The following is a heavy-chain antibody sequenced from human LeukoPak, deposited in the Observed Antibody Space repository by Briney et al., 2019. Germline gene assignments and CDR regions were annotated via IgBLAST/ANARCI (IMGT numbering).Heavy chain of an antibody. CDR3: AREGYYDISTAPNH. D-gene: IGHD3-9*01. Sequence: ASVKVSCKASGYTFTGYYMHWVRQAPGQGLEWMGWINPNSGGTNYAQKFQGRVTMTRDTSISTAYMELSRLRSDDTAVYYCAREGYYDISTAPNHWGQGTLVTVSS. CDR2: INPNSGGT. J-gene: IGHJ5*02. CDR1: GYTFTGYY. V-gene: IGHV1-2*02.